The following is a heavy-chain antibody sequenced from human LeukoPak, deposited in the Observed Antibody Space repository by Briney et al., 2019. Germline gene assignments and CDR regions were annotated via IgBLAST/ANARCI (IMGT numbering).Heavy chain of an antibody. D-gene: IGHD3-10*01. J-gene: IGHJ4*02. V-gene: IGHV3-21*01. CDR2: ISSSSSYI. CDR1: GFTFSSYS. CDR3: ASMVRGVMWYFDY. Sequence: PGGSLRLSCAASGFTFSSYSMNWVRQAPGKGLEWVSSISSSSSYIYYADSVKGRFTISRDNAKNSLYLQMNSLRAEDTAVHYCASMVRGVMWYFDYWGQGTLVTVSS.